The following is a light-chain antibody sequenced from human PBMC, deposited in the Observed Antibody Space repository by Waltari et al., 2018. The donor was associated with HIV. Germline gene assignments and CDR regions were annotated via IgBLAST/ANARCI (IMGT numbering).Light chain of an antibody. J-gene: IGLJ2*01. CDR1: SGSVSTSYY. CDR3: VVYLGSGTWV. CDR2: NTR. V-gene: IGLV8-61*01. Sequence: QTVVTQEPSLSVSPGGTVTLTCGLSSGSVSTSYYLTWLTQAPGQTPRTLIFNTRTRSSGLPDRFSGSILGNQAALTIAGAQADDESDYYCVVYLGSGTWVFGGGTRLTVL.